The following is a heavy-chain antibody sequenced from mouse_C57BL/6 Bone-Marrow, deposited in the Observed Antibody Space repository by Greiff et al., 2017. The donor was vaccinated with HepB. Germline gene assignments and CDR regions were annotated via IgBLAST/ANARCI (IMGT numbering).Heavy chain of an antibody. D-gene: IGHD2-10*01. V-gene: IGHV1-55*01. CDR3: ARGTYYGNSDFDY. Sequence: QVQLQQPGAELVKPGASVKMSCKAAGYTFTSYWITWVRQRPGQGLDWIGDIYPGSGSTNYNGKFKSKATLTVDTSSSTAYIQLSSLTSEDSAFYYCARGTYYGNSDFDYWGQGTTLTVSS. CDR1: GYTFTSYW. J-gene: IGHJ2*01. CDR2: IYPGSGST.